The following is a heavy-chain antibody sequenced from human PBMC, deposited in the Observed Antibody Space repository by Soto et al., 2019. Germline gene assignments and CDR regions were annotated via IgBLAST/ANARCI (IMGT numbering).Heavy chain of an antibody. D-gene: IGHD3-22*01. CDR2: IYYSGST. J-gene: IGHJ4*02. CDR1: GGSISSGDYH. Sequence: SETLSLTCTVSGGSISSGDYHWSWIRQPPGKGLEWIGYIYYSGSTFYNPSLKSRVTMSVDTSKNQFSLQLSSVTAADTAVYYCAREPQGFYYDSSGFEHDYWGQGSLVIVSS. CDR3: AREPQGFYYDSSGFEHDY. V-gene: IGHV4-30-4*01.